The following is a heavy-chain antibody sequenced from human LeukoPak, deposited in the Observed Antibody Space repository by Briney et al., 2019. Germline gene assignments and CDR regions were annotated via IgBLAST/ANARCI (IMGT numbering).Heavy chain of an antibody. J-gene: IGHJ6*03. D-gene: IGHD2-2*01. V-gene: IGHV3-48*01. CDR2: INAHSTT. CDR1: GFTFHPYS. Sequence: GGSLRLSCATSGFTFHPYSFNWVRQAPGKGLEWISYINAHSTTYYADSVEGRFTISRDNDKNSAYLQLNSLRVEDTAMYYCARAEYVVVVPAALDYYMDVWGKGTTVTVSS. CDR3: ARAEYVVVVPAALDYYMDV.